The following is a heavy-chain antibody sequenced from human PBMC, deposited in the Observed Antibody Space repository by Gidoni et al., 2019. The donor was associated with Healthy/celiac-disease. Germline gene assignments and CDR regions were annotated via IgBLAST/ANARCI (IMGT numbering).Heavy chain of an antibody. D-gene: IGHD3-22*01. J-gene: IGHJ4*02. CDR2: IYTSGST. CDR3: AREVAMIVVVITPYFDY. V-gene: IGHV4-61*02. CDR1: GGSISSGSYY. Sequence: QVQLQESGPGLVKPSQTLSLTCTVSGGSISSGSYYWSWIRQPAGKRLEWIGRIYTSGSTNYNPSLKSRVTISVDTSKNQCSLKLSSVTAADTAVYYCAREVAMIVVVITPYFDYWGQGTLVTVSS.